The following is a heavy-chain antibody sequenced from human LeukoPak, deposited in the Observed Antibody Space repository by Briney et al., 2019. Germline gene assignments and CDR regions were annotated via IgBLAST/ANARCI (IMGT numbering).Heavy chain of an antibody. CDR3: ARDGRPSYSFDI. D-gene: IGHD2-21*01. V-gene: IGHV4-59*01. Sequence: SETLSLTCTVSGGSISSYYWSWLRQPPGKGLEWIGYFYYSGSANYNPSLKSRVTISLDMSKNQFSLKLSSVTAPDTAVYYCARDGRPSYSFDIWGQGTMVTVSS. J-gene: IGHJ3*02. CDR1: GGSISSYY. CDR2: FYYSGSA.